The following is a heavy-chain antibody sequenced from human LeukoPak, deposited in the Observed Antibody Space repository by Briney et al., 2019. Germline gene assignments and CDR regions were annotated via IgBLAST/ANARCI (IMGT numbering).Heavy chain of an antibody. D-gene: IGHD3-22*01. Sequence: PSETLSLTCTVSGGSISNYYWSWIRQPPGKGLEWIGFIYYSGSTTYNPSLKSRATISVDTSKNQFSLKLSSVTAADTAVYYCARGTMMVSPWGQGTLVTVSS. J-gene: IGHJ5*02. V-gene: IGHV4-59*01. CDR1: GGSISNYY. CDR2: IYYSGST. CDR3: ARGTMMVSP.